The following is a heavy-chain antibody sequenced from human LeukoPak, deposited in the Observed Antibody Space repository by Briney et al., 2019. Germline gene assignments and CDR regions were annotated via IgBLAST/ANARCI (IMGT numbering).Heavy chain of an antibody. Sequence: PGGSLRLSCAASGFTFSDHYMDWVRQAPGKGLEWVGRTRNKANSYTTEYAASVKGRFTISRDDSKNSLYLQMNSLKTEDTAVYYCARAVRYGSGSYLLYYFDYWGQGILVTVSS. V-gene: IGHV3-72*01. CDR3: ARAVRYGSGSYLLYYFDY. CDR1: GFTFSDHY. D-gene: IGHD3-10*01. CDR2: TRNKANSYTT. J-gene: IGHJ4*02.